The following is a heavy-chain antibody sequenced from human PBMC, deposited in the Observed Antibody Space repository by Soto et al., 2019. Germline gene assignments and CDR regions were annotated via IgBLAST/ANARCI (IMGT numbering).Heavy chain of an antibody. CDR2: IVVGSGNT. Sequence: QMQLVQSGPEVKKPGTSVKVSCKASVFTFTSSAVQWVRQARGQRLEWIGWIVVGSGNTNYAQKFQERVTITRDMSTSTAYMELSSLRAEDTAGYYCAADSHYYGSGSYFVATDYWGQGTLVTVSS. CDR3: AADSHYYGSGSYFVATDY. CDR1: VFTFTSSA. D-gene: IGHD3-10*01. J-gene: IGHJ4*02. V-gene: IGHV1-58*01.